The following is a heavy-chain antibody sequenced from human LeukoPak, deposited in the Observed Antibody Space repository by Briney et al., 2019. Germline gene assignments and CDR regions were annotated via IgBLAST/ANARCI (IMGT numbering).Heavy chain of an antibody. J-gene: IGHJ4*02. Sequence: GASVKVSCKASGGTFSSYAISWVRQAPGQGLEWMGGIIPIFGTANYAQKFQGRVTITADESTSTAYMELSSLRSEDTAVYYCAREKYNWNFHGPKYYFDYWGQGTLVTVSS. V-gene: IGHV1-69*13. CDR2: IIPIFGTA. CDR3: AREKYNWNFHGPKYYFDY. CDR1: GGTFSSYA. D-gene: IGHD1-7*01.